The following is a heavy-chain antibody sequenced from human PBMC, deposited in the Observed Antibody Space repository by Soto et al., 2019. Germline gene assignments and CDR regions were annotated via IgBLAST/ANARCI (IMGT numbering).Heavy chain of an antibody. J-gene: IGHJ3*02. CDR3: ARGVRIAAAAVFDI. V-gene: IGHV4-61*01. Sequence: SETLSLTCTVSGGSVSSGSYYWSWIRQPPGKGLEWIGYIYYSGSTNYNPSLKSRVTISVDTSKNQFSLKLSSVTAADTAVYYCARGVRIAAAAVFDIWGQGTMVTVSS. CDR2: IYYSGST. D-gene: IGHD6-13*01. CDR1: GGSVSSGSYY.